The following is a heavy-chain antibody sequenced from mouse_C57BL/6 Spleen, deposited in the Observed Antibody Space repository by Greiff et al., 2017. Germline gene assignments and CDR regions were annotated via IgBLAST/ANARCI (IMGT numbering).Heavy chain of an antibody. CDR3: ARSLRDFDY. J-gene: IGHJ2*01. CDR1: GYTFTGYW. D-gene: IGHD1-2*01. Sequence: QVQLQQSGAELMKPGASVTLSCKATGYTFTGYWIEWVKQRPGHGLEWIGELLPGSGSTTYNEKFKGKATFTADTSSNTAYMQLSSLTTEDSAIYYCARSLRDFDYWGQGTTLTVSS. V-gene: IGHV1-9*01. CDR2: LLPGSGST.